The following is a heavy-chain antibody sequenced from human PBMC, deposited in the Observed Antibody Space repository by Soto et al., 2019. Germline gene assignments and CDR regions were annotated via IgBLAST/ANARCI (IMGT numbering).Heavy chain of an antibody. D-gene: IGHD6-6*01. J-gene: IGHJ6*02. CDR2: ISGSGGST. CDR1: GFTFSSYA. CDR3: AKGGIAARPGYYYYGMDV. V-gene: IGHV3-23*04. Sequence: VQLVESGGGVVQPGRSLRLSCAASGFTFSSYAMHWVRQAPGKGLEWVAVISGSGGSTYYADSVKGRFTISRDNSKNTLYLQMNSLRAEDTAVYYCAKGGIAARPGYYYYGMDVWGQGTTVTVSS.